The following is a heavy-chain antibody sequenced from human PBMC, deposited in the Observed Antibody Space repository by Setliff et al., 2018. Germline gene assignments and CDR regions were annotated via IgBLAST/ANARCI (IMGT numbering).Heavy chain of an antibody. J-gene: IGHJ6*03. CDR3: VREGVDSRSSTDYRYYMDV. CDR1: GGTFSSYG. D-gene: IGHD3-22*01. Sequence: SVKVSCKASGGTFSSYGISWVRQAPGQGLEWMGGTIPMFGTTSYARQFQGRVTIITDESTSKAYMQLSSLGSEDTAVYYCVREGVDSRSSTDYRYYMDVWGKGTTVTVSS. V-gene: IGHV1-69*05. CDR2: TIPMFGTT.